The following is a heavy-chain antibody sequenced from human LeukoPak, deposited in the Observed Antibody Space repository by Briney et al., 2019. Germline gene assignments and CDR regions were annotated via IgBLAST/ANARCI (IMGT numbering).Heavy chain of an antibody. Sequence: SETLSLTCAVYGGSFSGYYWSWIRQPPGKGLEWIEEINHSGNTNYNPSLKSRVTISVDTSKNQFSLKLSSVTAADTAVYYCAGTVTTRLFTVDVWGKGTTVTVSS. D-gene: IGHD4-11*01. CDR3: AGTVTTRLFTVDV. V-gene: IGHV4-34*01. CDR2: INHSGNT. CDR1: GGSFSGYY. J-gene: IGHJ6*04.